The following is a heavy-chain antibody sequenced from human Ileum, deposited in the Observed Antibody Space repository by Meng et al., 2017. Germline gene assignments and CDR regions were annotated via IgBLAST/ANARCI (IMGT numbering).Heavy chain of an antibody. V-gene: IGHV4-59*01. J-gene: IGHJ4*02. D-gene: IGHD1-26*01. Sequence: QLHLQESGPRLVKPSGTLSLTCTVSGGSISGDMWSGIRQPPGKGLEWLGYISENGNTNQNPSLRSRVTMSVDTSKSQFSLFLTSVTPADTAAYYCAGGVGAFFWGQGMLVT. CDR2: ISENGNT. CDR1: GGSISGDM. CDR3: AGGVGAFF.